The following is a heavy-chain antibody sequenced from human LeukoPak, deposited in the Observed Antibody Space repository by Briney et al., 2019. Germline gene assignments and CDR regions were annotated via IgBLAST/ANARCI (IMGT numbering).Heavy chain of an antibody. J-gene: IGHJ4*02. CDR3: AKDWGYSGYDPIDY. V-gene: IGHV3-21*04. Sequence: PGGSLRLSCAASGFTFSSYSMNWVRQAPGKGLEWVSSISSSSSYIYYADSVKGRFTISRDNSKNTLYLQMNSLRAEDTAVYYCAKDWGYSGYDPIDYWGQGTLVTVSS. CDR2: ISSSSSYI. D-gene: IGHD5-12*01. CDR1: GFTFSSYS.